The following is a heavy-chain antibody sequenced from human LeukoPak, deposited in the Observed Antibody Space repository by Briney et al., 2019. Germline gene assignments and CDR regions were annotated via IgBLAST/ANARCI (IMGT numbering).Heavy chain of an antibody. D-gene: IGHD3-16*02. CDR3: ARLKKDDYVWGSYRQTLYYFDY. V-gene: IGHV4-4*07. CDR1: GGSISSYY. CDR2: IYTSGST. Sequence: PSETLSLTCTVSGGSISSYYWSWIRQPAGKGLGWIGRIYTSGSTNYNPSLKSRVTMSVDTSKNQFSLKLSSVTAADTAVYYCARLKKDDYVWGSYRQTLYYFDYWGQGTLVTVSS. J-gene: IGHJ4*02.